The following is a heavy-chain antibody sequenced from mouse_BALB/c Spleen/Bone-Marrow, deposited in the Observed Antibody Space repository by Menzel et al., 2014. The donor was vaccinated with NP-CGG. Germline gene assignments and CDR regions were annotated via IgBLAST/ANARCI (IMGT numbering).Heavy chain of an antibody. CDR3: ARDGYYVFYAMDY. J-gene: IGHJ4*01. Sequence: EVQVVESGGGLVQPGGSLKLSCAASGFTFSSYGMSWVRQTPDKRLELVATINSNGGSTYYPDSVKGRFTISRDNAKNTLYLQMSSLKSEDTAMYYCARDGYYVFYAMDYWGQGTSVTVSS. V-gene: IGHV5-6-3*01. D-gene: IGHD2-3*01. CDR2: INSNGGST. CDR1: GFTFSSYG.